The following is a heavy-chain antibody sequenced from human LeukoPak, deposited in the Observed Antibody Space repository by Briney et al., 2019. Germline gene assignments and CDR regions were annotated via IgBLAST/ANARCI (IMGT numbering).Heavy chain of an antibody. D-gene: IGHD3-3*01. V-gene: IGHV3-74*01. Sequence: GGSLRLSCAASGFTFKNYWMHWVRQAPGKGLVWVSRINTDGSSTTYADSVKGRFTISRDNAKNTLYLQMNSLRAEDTDVYYCARASGLYYFDYWGQGTLVTVSS. CDR3: ARASGLYYFDY. CDR2: INTDGSST. J-gene: IGHJ4*02. CDR1: GFTFKNYW.